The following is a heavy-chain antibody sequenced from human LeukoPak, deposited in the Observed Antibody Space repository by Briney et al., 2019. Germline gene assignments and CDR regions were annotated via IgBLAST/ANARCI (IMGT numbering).Heavy chain of an antibody. CDR3: ARDGGYCSGGSCYSESFDY. CDR1: GYTFTSYG. CDR2: ISAYNGNT. Sequence: ASVKVSCKASGYTFTSYGISWVRQAPGQGLEWMGWISAYNGNTNYAQKLQGRVTMTTDTSTGTAYMELRSLRSDDTAVYYCARDGGYCSGGSCYSESFDYWGQGTLVTVSS. D-gene: IGHD2-15*01. V-gene: IGHV1-18*01. J-gene: IGHJ4*02.